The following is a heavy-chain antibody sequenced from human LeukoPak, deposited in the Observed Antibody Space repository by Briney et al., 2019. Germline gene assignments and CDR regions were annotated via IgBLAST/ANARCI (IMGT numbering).Heavy chain of an antibody. CDR3: ARVHGSGSYHFDY. V-gene: IGHV4-61*10. J-gene: IGHJ4*02. D-gene: IGHD3-10*01. CDR1: GGSISSGSYY. Sequence: SETLSLTCTVSGGSISSGSYYWNWIRQPAGKGLEWIGYIHYSGSTNYNPSFKSRVTISVDTSKNQFSLKVSSVTAADTAMYYCARVHGSGSYHFDYWGQGTLVTVSS. CDR2: IHYSGST.